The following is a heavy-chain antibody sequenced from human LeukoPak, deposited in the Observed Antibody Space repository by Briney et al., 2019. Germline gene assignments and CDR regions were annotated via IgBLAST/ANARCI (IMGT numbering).Heavy chain of an antibody. J-gene: IGHJ4*02. V-gene: IGHV3-48*03. CDR2: ISSSGSTI. CDR3: ARATVVTPGEFDY. D-gene: IGHD4-23*01. Sequence: GGSLRLSCVASGFAFSSYAMNWVRQAPGKGLEWVSYISSSGSTIYYADSVKGRFTISRDNAKNSLYLQMNSLRAEDTAVYYCARATVVTPGEFDYWGQGTLVTVSS. CDR1: GFAFSSYA.